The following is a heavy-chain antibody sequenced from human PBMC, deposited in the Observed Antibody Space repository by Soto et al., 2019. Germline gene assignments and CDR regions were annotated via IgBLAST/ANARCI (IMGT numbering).Heavy chain of an antibody. CDR2: IYYSGST. V-gene: IGHV4-39*01. J-gene: IGHJ6*02. CDR1: GGSISSSSYY. D-gene: IGHD2-2*01. Sequence: QLQLQESGPGLVKPSETLSLTCTVSGGSISSSSYYWGWIRQPPGKGLEWIGSIYYSGSTYYNPSLKSRVTISVDTSKKQFSLKLSSVTAADTAVYYCASRSTSCYLGCGMDVWGQGTTVTVSS. CDR3: ASRSTSCYLGCGMDV.